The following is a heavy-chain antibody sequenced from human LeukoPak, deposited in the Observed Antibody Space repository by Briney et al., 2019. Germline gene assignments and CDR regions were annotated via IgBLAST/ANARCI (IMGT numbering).Heavy chain of an antibody. CDR3: ARYYYVSGSFDI. D-gene: IGHD3-10*01. CDR1: GFIFSNYD. V-gene: IGHV3-23*01. CDR2: VSASGSIT. J-gene: IGHJ3*02. Sequence: GGSLRLSCAGSGFIFSNYDMTWVRQAPGKGLEYVSGVSASGSITYYPDPVKGRFTISRDNSKNTLHLQMNSLRAEDTAVYYCARYYYVSGSFDIWGQGTMVTVSS.